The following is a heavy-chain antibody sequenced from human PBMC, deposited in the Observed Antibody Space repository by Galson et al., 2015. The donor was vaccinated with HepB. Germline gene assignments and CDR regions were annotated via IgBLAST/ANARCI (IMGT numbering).Heavy chain of an antibody. J-gene: IGHJ4*02. CDR1: GFTFSSYA. Sequence: SLKLSCAASGFTFSSYAMHWVRQAPGKGLEWVAVITYDVSNKYYAESVKGRFTISRDNSKNTLYLQMNSLRAEDTAVYYCARDEVLYLRHGQLNYWGQGTLVTVSS. D-gene: IGHD6-6*01. CDR3: ARDEVLYLRHGQLNY. V-gene: IGHV3-30-3*01. CDR2: ITYDVSNK.